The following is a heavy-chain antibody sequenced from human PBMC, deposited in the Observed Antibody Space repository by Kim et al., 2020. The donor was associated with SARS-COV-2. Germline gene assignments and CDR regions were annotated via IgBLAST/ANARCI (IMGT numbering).Heavy chain of an antibody. V-gene: IGHV3-11*04. D-gene: IGHD2-2*01. CDR2: STI. Sequence: STIYYADSVKRRFTISGENAKTSLYLQMNSLRAEDTAVYYCASLIVVVPSFWGQGTLVTVSS. J-gene: IGHJ4*02. CDR3: ASLIVVVPSF.